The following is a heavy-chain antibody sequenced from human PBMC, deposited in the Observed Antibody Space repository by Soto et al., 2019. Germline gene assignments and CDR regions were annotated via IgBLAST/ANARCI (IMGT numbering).Heavy chain of an antibody. V-gene: IGHV3-74*03. D-gene: IGHD3-10*01. CDR2: INNDGIDT. J-gene: IGHJ5*02. Sequence: EVQLVESGGGVVQPGGSLRLSCAASGFTFIGYWMHWVRQGPGKGLVWVARINNDGIDTTYADSVKGRFTISRDNTKNMFYLEMNSLGADDTAVYYCARDGSMVRERWFDPWGRGTLVTGSS. CDR3: ARDGSMVRERWFDP. CDR1: GFTFIGYW.